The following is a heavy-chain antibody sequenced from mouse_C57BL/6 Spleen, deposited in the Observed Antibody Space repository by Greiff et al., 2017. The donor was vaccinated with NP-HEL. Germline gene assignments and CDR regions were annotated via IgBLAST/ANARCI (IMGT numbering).Heavy chain of an antibody. CDR2: ISDGGSYT. J-gene: IGHJ4*01. D-gene: IGHD1-1*01. CDR1: GFTFSSYA. V-gene: IGHV5-4*01. Sequence: EVQVVESGGGLVKPGGSLKLSCAASGFTFSSYAMSWVRQTPEKRLEWVATISDGGSYTYYPDNVKGRFTISRDNSTNNPYLQMSNLKSEDTSMYYCEGAADYYGSNYYAMGYWGEGATVTVAS. CDR3: EGAADYYGSNYYAMGY.